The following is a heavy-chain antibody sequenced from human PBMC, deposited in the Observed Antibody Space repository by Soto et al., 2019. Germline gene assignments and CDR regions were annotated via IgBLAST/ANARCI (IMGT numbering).Heavy chain of an antibody. J-gene: IGHJ6*02. V-gene: IGHV3-33*01. D-gene: IGHD6-13*01. Sequence: QVQLVESGGGVVQPGRSLRLSCAASGFTFSSYGMHWVRQAPGKGLEWVAVIWYDGSNKYYADSVKGRFTISRDNSKNTLYLQLNSLRAEDTAVYYCARDLEVTDSSSWYRGDYYYGMDVWGQGTTVTVSS. CDR2: IWYDGSNK. CDR3: ARDLEVTDSSSWYRGDYYYGMDV. CDR1: GFTFSSYG.